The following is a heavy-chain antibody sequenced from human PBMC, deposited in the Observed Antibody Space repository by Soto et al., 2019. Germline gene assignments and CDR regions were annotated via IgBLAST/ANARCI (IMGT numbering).Heavy chain of an antibody. CDR1: GLTFSSFG. CDR2: ISYDGSSK. Sequence: QVQLVESGGGVVQPGRSLRLSCVASGLTFSSFGMHWVRQAPGKGLAWVAVISYDGSSKYYIDSVKGRFTISRDNSKSALYLQITRLRAEDTAVYYCAEEGVPVTVEESLGDLDVWGQGTTVSVS. J-gene: IGHJ6*02. CDR3: AEEGVPVTVEESLGDLDV. V-gene: IGHV3-30*18. D-gene: IGHD1-26*01.